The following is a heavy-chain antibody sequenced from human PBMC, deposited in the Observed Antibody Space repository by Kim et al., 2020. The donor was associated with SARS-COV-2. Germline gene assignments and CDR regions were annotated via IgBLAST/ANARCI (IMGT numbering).Heavy chain of an antibody. D-gene: IGHD1-7*01. CDR1: GYTFISYS. CDR3: ARFWGNWNYLDNC. J-gene: IGHJ4*02. V-gene: IGHV1-18*01. Sequence: ASVKVSCKASGYTFISYSISWVRQAPGQGLEWMGSIIPYNGKTNYAQNLRGKVTMTTDTSTSTAYMELGSLTSDDTAVYYCARFWGNWNYLDNCWGQGTLVTVSS. CDR2: IIPYNGKT.